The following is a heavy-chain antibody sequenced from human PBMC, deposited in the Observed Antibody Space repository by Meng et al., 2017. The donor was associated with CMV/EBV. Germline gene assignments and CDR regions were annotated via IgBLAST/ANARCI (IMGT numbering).Heavy chain of an antibody. CDR2: ISSRGSTI. D-gene: IGHD3-9*01. CDR1: GFTFSSYE. CDR3: ARGNDILMGGGFDP. J-gene: IGHJ5*02. V-gene: IGHV3-48*03. Sequence: GESLKISCAASGFTFSSYEMNWVRQAPGKGLEWVSYISSRGSTIYYADSVKGRFTISRDNAKNSLYLQMNSLRAEDTAVYYCARGNDILMGGGFDPWGQGTLVTVSS.